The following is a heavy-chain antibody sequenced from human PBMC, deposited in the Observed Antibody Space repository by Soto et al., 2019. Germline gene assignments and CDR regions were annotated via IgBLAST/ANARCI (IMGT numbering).Heavy chain of an antibody. J-gene: IGHJ5*02. Sequence: QLQLMQSGGEAKNPGAAVKVSCEASGYSFSTYAISWLRQAPGQGLEWMGLISPKNGYTNYAQEFQARFILTTDIPPSTAYMELTSLRYDDTAMYYCATSYDSGFDPWGQGTLVSVS. CDR1: GYSFSTYA. V-gene: IGHV1-18*01. CDR3: ATSYDSGFDP. CDR2: ISPKNGYT. D-gene: IGHD3-3*01.